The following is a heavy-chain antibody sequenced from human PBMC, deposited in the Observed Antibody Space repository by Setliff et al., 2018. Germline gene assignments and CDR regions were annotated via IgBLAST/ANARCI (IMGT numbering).Heavy chain of an antibody. CDR1: GASLRSGSNY. CDR2: IYTDGTT. J-gene: IGHJ6*02. V-gene: IGHV4-61*02. Sequence: SETLSLTCTVSGASLRSGSNYWGWFRQPAGKGLEWVGRIYTDGTTNYNPSLKSRVSISADTSMNHFSLRMTSVSAADTAVYYCAKEHVVISFVTNTHHHYGMDVWGQGTTVTVSS. CDR3: AKEHVVISFVTNTHHHYGMDV. D-gene: IGHD2-8*01.